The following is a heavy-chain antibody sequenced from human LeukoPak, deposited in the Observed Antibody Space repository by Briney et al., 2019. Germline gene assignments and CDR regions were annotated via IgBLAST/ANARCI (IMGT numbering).Heavy chain of an antibody. Sequence: QAGGSLRPSCAASGFTFSSYSMNWVRQAPGKGLEWVSHITASGTAMFYADSVKGRFTISRDNAKNSLYLQMNSLRDEDTAVYYCAKAQVGAILHAFDIWGQGTMVTVSS. CDR1: GFTFSSYS. J-gene: IGHJ3*02. CDR3: AKAQVGAILHAFDI. D-gene: IGHD1-26*01. V-gene: IGHV3-48*02. CDR2: ITASGTAM.